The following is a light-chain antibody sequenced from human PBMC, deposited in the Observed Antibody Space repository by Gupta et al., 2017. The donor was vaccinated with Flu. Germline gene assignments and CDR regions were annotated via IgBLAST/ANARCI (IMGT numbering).Light chain of an antibody. CDR2: KAS. J-gene: IGKJ1*01. CDR1: QSLSGS. Sequence: DIQITQSPSTLSASVGDSVTITCRASQSLSGSLAWYQQKPGNPPKLLIYKASSSERGVPSRVSGDRAGTEFTLTSNSLQPDDFATYYCKQYISYSQWTFGQGTKVEVK. CDR3: KQYISYSQWT. V-gene: IGKV1-5*03.